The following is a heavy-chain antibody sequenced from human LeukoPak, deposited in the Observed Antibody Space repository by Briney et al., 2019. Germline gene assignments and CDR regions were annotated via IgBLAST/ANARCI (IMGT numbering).Heavy chain of an antibody. CDR3: ASPRDSSSQYHVDY. V-gene: IGHV5-10-1*01. Sequence: GESLRISCKASGYRFTSYWITWVLQMPGKGLEWMGRIDPSDSYTNYSPSFQGHVTISADKSISTAYLQWSSQKASDTAMYFWASPRDSSSQYHVDYWGQGTLVTVSS. J-gene: IGHJ4*02. D-gene: IGHD6-6*01. CDR1: GYRFTSYW. CDR2: IDPSDSYT.